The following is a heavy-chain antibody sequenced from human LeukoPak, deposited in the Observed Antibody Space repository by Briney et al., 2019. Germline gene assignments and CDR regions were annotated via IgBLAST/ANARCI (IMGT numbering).Heavy chain of an antibody. D-gene: IGHD3-3*01. J-gene: IGHJ4*02. CDR1: GFTFSSYA. CDR2: ISGSGGST. Sequence: GGSLRLSCAASGFTFSSYAMSWVRQAPGKGLEWVSAISGSGGSTYYADSVKGRFTISRDNSKNTLYLQMNSLRAEDTAVYYCAKMGGGLITIFGVVIPNYFDYWGQGTLVTVSS. V-gene: IGHV3-23*01. CDR3: AKMGGGLITIFGVVIPNYFDY.